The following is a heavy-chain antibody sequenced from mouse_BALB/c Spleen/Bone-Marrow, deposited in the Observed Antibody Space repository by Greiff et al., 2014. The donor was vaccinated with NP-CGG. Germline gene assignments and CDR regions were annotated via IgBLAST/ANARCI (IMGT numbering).Heavy chain of an antibody. J-gene: IGHJ4*01. D-gene: IGHD1-1*01. Sequence: VQLQESGPGLVAPSRSLSISCTVSGFSLTSYGVHWVRQPPGQGLEWLGVIWAGGSTNYNSALMSRLSINKDNSKSQVFLKMNSLQTDDTAMYYCAREGRGYYGSSGAAMDYWGQGTTVTVSS. CDR2: IWAGGST. V-gene: IGHV2-9*02. CDR3: AREGRGYYGSSGAAMDY. CDR1: GFSLTSYG.